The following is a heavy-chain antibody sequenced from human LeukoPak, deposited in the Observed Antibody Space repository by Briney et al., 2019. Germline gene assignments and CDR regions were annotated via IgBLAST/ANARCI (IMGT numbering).Heavy chain of an antibody. CDR1: GGSISSSSYY. CDR3: ASPYSLLDYDY. Sequence: SETLSLTCTVSGGSISSSSYYWGWIRQPPGKGLEWIGSICYSGSTYYNPSLKSRVTISVDTSKNQFSLKLSSVTAADTAVYYCASPYSLLDYDYWGQGTLVTVSS. V-gene: IGHV4-39*01. D-gene: IGHD2-21*02. CDR2: ICYSGST. J-gene: IGHJ4*02.